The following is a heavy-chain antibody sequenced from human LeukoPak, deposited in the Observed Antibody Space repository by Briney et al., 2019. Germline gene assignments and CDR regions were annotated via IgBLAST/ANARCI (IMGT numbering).Heavy chain of an antibody. CDR2: IWYDGSNK. D-gene: IGHD3-22*01. CDR3: AKDTYDSSGYIDY. V-gene: IGHV3-33*06. J-gene: IGHJ4*02. CDR1: GFTFSSYG. Sequence: GSLRLSCAASGFTFSSYGMHWVRQAPGKGLEWVAVIWYDGSNKYYADSVKGRFTISRDNSKNTLYLQMNSLRAEDTAAYYCAKDTYDSSGYIDYWGQGTLVTVSS.